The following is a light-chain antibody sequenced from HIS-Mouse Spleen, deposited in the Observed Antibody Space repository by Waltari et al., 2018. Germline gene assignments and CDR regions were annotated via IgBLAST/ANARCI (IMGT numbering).Light chain of an antibody. CDR1: ALPKKY. CDR2: EDS. CDR3: SSYTSSSTV. V-gene: IGLV3-10*01. J-gene: IGLJ2*01. Sequence: SYELTQPPSVSVSPGQTARITCSGDALPKKYAYWYQQKSGQAPVLVIYEDSKRPSGIPERFSGSKSGNTASLTISGLQAEDEADYYCSSYTSSSTVFGGGTKLTVL.